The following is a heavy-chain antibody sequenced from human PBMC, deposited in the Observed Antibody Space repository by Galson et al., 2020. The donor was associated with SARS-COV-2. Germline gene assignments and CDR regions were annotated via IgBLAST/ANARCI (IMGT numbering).Heavy chain of an antibody. CDR2: IYPDDSYT. CDR1: GYSFTNYW. J-gene: IGHJ4*02. V-gene: IGHV5-51*01. Sequence: GSLKISCQASGYSFTNYWIGWVRQVPGKGLEWLGIIYPDDSYTIYSPSFQGQVTISADKSISTAFLQWTSLKTADTAIYYCARHGASSGWFEGIDYWGQGYMVTVSS. D-gene: IGHD6-19*01. CDR3: ARHGASSGWFEGIDY.